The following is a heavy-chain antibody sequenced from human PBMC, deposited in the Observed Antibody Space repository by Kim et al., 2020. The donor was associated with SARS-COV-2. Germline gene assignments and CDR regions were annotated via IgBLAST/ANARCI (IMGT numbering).Heavy chain of an antibody. CDR1: GFTFSSYA. J-gene: IGHJ4*02. Sequence: GGSLRLSCTVSGFTFSSYAMTWVRQAPGKGLEWVSGISAGGDRTYYADSVKGRFTISRDNSKNTLYLQITTLSAEDTALYYCAKAGQRLVWGYFDYWGQGTLVTVSS. CDR2: ISAGGDRT. D-gene: IGHD6-13*01. CDR3: AKAGQRLVWGYFDY. V-gene: IGHV3-23*01.